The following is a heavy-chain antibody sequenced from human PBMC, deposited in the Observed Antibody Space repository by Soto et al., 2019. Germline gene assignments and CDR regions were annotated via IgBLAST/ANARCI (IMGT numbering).Heavy chain of an antibody. J-gene: IGHJ4*02. V-gene: IGHV3-7*03. CDR2: INEDGSEK. Sequence: EVQLVESGGGLVQPGGPLRPPCSPSGSPFGNFWRTWFRQAPGKGLGWVANINEDGSEKYYVDSVKGRFTISRDSAKNSLLLQMNSLRAEDTAVYYCAVGGHVDYCGQGTLVIVSS. CDR3: AVGGHVDY. D-gene: IGHD3-16*01. CDR1: GSPFGNFW.